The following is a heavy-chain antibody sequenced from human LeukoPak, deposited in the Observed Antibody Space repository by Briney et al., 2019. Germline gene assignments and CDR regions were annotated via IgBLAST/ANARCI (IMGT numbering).Heavy chain of an antibody. D-gene: IGHD3-10*01. CDR3: ARVYDSGSQAYFYYMDV. CDR2: IYYSGST. J-gene: IGHJ6*03. V-gene: IGHV4-39*07. CDR1: GGSISTSSYY. Sequence: SETLSLTCTVSGGSISTSSYYWGWIRQPPGKGLECIGNIYYSGSTYYNPSLKSRVTISVDTSKNQFSLKVNSVTAADTAVYYCARVYDSGSQAYFYYMDVWGKGTTVTISS.